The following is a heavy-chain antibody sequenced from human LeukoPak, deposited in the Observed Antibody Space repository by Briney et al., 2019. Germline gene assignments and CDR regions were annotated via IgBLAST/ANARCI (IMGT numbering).Heavy chain of an antibody. V-gene: IGHV4-30-2*01. CDR1: GGSISSGGYY. Sequence: SETLSLTCTVSGGSISSGGYYWSWIRQPPGKGLEWIGYIYHSGSTYYNPSLKSRVTISVDRSKNQFSLKLSSVTAADTAVYYCARQPIVVVPAAILGFDYWGQGTLVTVSS. CDR3: ARQPIVVVPAAILGFDY. D-gene: IGHD2-2*01. J-gene: IGHJ4*02. CDR2: IYHSGST.